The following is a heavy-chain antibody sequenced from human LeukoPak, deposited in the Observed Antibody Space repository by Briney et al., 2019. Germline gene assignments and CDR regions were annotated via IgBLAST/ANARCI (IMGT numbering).Heavy chain of an antibody. J-gene: IGHJ4*02. D-gene: IGHD1-14*01. V-gene: IGHV3-23*01. CDR3: AKLAFYETSAPLRDIDF. CDR2: IRPTGTNT. CDR1: GFPLNTYA. Sequence: GGSLRLSCAASGFPLNTYAMSWVRQAPGKGLEYISVIRPTGTNTYYASSVKGRFTISRDDSRTMVYLQMSSLRAEDTAIYYCAKLAFYETSAPLRDIDFWGQGTLVTVSS.